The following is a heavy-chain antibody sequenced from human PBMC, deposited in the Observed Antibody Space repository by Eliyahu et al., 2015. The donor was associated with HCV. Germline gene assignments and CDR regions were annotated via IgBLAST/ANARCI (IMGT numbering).Heavy chain of an antibody. CDR1: GFSITSRGVG. Sequence: QITLKEAGPTLVNPTETLTLTCTFSGFSITSRGVGVGWIRQSPGKAPECLAFVYWDDDNRYSSSLRSRVTVVKDTSKNQVVLIMTNMDPMDTATYYCAHRRWHYGFWDWGDFDFWGPGVLVTVSS. J-gene: IGHJ4*02. D-gene: IGHD3/OR15-3a*01. CDR3: AHRRWHYGFWDWGDFDF. V-gene: IGHV2-5*02. CDR2: VYWDDDN.